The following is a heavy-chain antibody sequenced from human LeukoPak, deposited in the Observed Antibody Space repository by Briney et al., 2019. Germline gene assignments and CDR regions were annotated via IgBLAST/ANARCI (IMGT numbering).Heavy chain of an antibody. J-gene: IGHJ5*02. CDR2: IIPIFGTA. CDR3: ARGGSQLWPWFDP. V-gene: IGHV1-69*13. CDR1: GGTFSSYA. Sequence: GASVKVSCKASGGTFSSYAISWVRQAPGQGLEWMGGIIPIFGTANYAQKFQGRVTITADESTSTAYMELSSLRSEDTAVYYCARGGSQLWPWFDPWGQGTLVTVSS. D-gene: IGHD5-18*01.